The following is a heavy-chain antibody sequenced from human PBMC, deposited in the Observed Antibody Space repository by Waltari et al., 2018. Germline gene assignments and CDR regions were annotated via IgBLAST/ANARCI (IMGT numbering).Heavy chain of an antibody. J-gene: IGHJ3*02. CDR3: ARDRDSSGYYYAFDI. D-gene: IGHD3-22*01. V-gene: IGHV2-70*15. Sequence: QVTLRESGPALVKPTQTLTLTCTFSGFSLSTSRMCVSWIRQPPGKALEWLARIDWDDDKYYSTSLKTRLTISKDTSKNQVVLTMTNMDPVDTATYYCARDRDSSGYYYAFDIWGQGTMVTVSS. CDR2: IDWDDDK. CDR1: GFSLSTSRMC.